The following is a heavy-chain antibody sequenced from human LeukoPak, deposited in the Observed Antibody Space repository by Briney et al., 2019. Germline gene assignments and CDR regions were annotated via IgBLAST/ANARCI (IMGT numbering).Heavy chain of an antibody. J-gene: IGHJ5*02. CDR3: VRVTLGTPNWFDP. CDR2: IYYSGST. D-gene: IGHD3-16*01. V-gene: IGHV4-59*01. Sequence: SETLSLTCTVSGGSISSYYWSWIRQPPGKGLEWIGYIYYSGSTNYNPSLKSRVTISVDTSKNQFSLKLSSVTAADTAVYYCVRVTLGTPNWFDPWGQGTLVTVSS. CDR1: GGSISSYY.